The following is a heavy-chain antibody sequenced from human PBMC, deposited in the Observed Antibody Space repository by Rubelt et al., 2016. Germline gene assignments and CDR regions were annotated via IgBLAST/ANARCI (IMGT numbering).Heavy chain of an antibody. J-gene: IGHJ4*02. CDR2: IYYTGST. CDR3: ARDQGVAGAARIGDY. CDR1: GGSLSGSSFY. D-gene: IGHD2-15*01. V-gene: IGHV4-39*07. Sequence: QLQLQESGPGLLRPSETLSLTCSVSGGSLSGSSFYWAWIRQPPGKELEWIGNIYYTGSTYYNPSLRSRVTISVDTAKNQFSLRLTSVTAADTATYYCARDQGVAGAARIGDYWGRGTLVTVSS.